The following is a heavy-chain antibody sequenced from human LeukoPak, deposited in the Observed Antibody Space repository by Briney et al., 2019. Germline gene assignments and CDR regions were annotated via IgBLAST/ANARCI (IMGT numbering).Heavy chain of an antibody. CDR2: IYYSGST. J-gene: IGHJ4*02. D-gene: IGHD1-1*01. CDR3: ARSLSGPGYYFDY. CDR1: GGSISSYY. V-gene: IGHV4-59*01. Sequence: SETLSLTCTVSGGSISSYYWSWIRQPPGKGLEWIGCIYYSGSTNYNPSLKSRVTISVDTSKNQFSLKLSSVTAADTAVYYCARSLSGPGYYFDYWGQGTLVTVSS.